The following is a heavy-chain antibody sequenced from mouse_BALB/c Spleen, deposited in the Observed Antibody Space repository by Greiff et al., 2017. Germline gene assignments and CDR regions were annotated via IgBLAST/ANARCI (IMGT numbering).Heavy chain of an antibody. CDR3: ARSYYGNYAMDY. Sequence: EVKLVESGPSLVKPSQTLSLTCSVTGDSITSGYWNWIRKFPGNKLEYMGYISYSGSTYYNPSLKSRISITRDTSKNQYYLQLNSVTTEDTATYYCARSYYGNYAMDYWGQGTSVTVSS. J-gene: IGHJ4*01. CDR2: ISYSGST. CDR1: GDSITSGY. V-gene: IGHV3-8*02. D-gene: IGHD2-10*01.